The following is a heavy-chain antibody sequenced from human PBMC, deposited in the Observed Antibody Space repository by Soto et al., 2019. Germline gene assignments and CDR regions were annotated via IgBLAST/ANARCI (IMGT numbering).Heavy chain of an antibody. V-gene: IGHV4-39*01. CDR1: GGSISSSSYY. J-gene: IGHJ6*03. D-gene: IGHD3-3*01. CDR3: ATSPNYDFWSGAPYYYYYMDV. CDR2: IYYSGST. Sequence: QLQLQESGPGLVKPSETLSLTCTVSGGSISSSSYYWGWIRQPPGKGQEWIGSIYYSGSTYYNPSLKSRVTISVDTSKNQLSLKLSSVTAADTAVYYCATSPNYDFWSGAPYYYYYMDVWGKGTTVTVSS.